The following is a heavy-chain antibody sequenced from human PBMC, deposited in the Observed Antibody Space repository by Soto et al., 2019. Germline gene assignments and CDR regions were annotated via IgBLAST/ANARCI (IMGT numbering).Heavy chain of an antibody. CDR3: AKSFVYSQVVSSPDHPFYY. CDR2: ISGSAAGT. Sequence: AGRSLRLSCTASGFTFSSHAMSWVRQAPGKGLEWVCAISGSAAGTHYADSVKGRFTISRDNSKNTLYLQMNSLRVEDTAGYSCAKSFVYSQVVSSPDHPFYYEGQGT. D-gene: IGHD2-21*01. J-gene: IGHJ4*02. V-gene: IGHV3-23*01. CDR1: GFTFSSHA.